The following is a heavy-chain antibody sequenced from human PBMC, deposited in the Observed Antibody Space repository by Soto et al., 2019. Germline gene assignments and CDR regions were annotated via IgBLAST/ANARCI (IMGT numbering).Heavy chain of an antibody. V-gene: IGHV4-34*01. Sequence: PSETLSLTCAVYGGSFSGYYWSWIRQPPGKGLEWIGEINHSGSTNYNPSLKSRVTISVDTSKNQFSLKLSSVTAADTAVYYCARHRGGSCYSGCPWFDPWGQGTLVTVSS. CDR3: ARHRGGSCYSGCPWFDP. CDR1: GGSFSGYY. J-gene: IGHJ5*02. D-gene: IGHD2-15*01. CDR2: INHSGST.